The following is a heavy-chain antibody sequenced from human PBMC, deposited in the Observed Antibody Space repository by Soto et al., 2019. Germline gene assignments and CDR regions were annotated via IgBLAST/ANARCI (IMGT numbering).Heavy chain of an antibody. CDR2: ISTWNDDK. J-gene: IGHJ4*02. CDR3: ARLNSEYAVDY. Sequence: ASVKVSCKPSGYTFTDYGFSWMRQAPGQGPEWMGWISTWNDDKRDAQKLRGRVAMTRDTSTRTAYMELRSLRSDDTAVYYCARLNSEYAVDYWGQGTLVTVSS. CDR1: GYTFTDYG. V-gene: IGHV1-18*04. D-gene: IGHD1-26*01.